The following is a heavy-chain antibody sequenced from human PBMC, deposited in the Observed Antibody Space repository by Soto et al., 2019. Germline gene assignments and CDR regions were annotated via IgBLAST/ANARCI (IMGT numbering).Heavy chain of an antibody. D-gene: IGHD3-22*01. CDR1: GYTFTSYY. CDR2: INPSGGST. J-gene: IGHJ4*02. V-gene: IGHV1-46*01. CDR3: ARDLRDSSGYYSSIYTNYFDY. Sequence: ASVKVSCKASGYTFTSYYMHWVRQAPGQGLEWMGIINPSGGSTSYAQKFQGRVTMTRDTSTSTVYMELSSLRSEDTAVYYCARDLRDSSGYYSSIYTNYFDYWGQGTLVTVSS.